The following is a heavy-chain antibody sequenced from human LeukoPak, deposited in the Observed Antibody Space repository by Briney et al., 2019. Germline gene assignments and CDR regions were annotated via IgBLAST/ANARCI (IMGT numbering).Heavy chain of an antibody. CDR1: GFTFSTYW. CDR3: AKPTYITMIVVVNGFDY. J-gene: IGHJ4*02. Sequence: GGSLRLSCAASGFTFSTYWMSWVRQAPGKGLEWVSGISWNSGGIGYADSVKGRFTISRDNAKNTLYLQMNSLRAEDTAVYYCAKPTYITMIVVVNGFDYWGQGTLVTVSS. CDR2: ISWNSGGI. D-gene: IGHD3-22*01. V-gene: IGHV3-9*01.